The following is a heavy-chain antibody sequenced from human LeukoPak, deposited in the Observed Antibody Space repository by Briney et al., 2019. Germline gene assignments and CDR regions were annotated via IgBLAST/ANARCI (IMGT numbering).Heavy chain of an antibody. V-gene: IGHV1-2*02. D-gene: IGHD5-18*01. CDR3: ASRYSYGYDFDY. CDR2: INPNSGGT. CDR1: GYTFTGFY. J-gene: IGHJ4*02. Sequence: ASVKVSCKASGYTFTGFYMHWVRQAPGQGLEWMGWINPNSGGTNYAQKFRGRVTMTRDTSISTAYMELSRLRSDDTAVYYCASRYSYGYDFDYWGQGTLVNVSS.